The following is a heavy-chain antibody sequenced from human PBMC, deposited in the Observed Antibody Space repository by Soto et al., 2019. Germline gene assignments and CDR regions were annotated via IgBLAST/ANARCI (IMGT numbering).Heavy chain of an antibody. Sequence: SLRLSCAASGFTFSSYAMGWVRQAAGKGLEWVSAISGSGGSTYYADSVKGRFTISRDNSKNTLYLQMNSLRAEDTAVYYCAKDPSVYWGARAASDYFDYWGQGTLVTVSS. CDR2: ISGSGGST. CDR3: AKDPSVYWGARAASDYFDY. V-gene: IGHV3-23*01. CDR1: GFTFSSYA. D-gene: IGHD2-8*02. J-gene: IGHJ4*02.